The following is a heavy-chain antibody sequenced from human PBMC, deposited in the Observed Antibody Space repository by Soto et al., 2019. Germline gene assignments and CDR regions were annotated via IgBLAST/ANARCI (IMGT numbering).Heavy chain of an antibody. CDR3: AKDQVPVTSQPGYYFHGMDV. D-gene: IGHD4-4*01. CDR1: GFTFSTYD. CDR2: ISYDGTNK. J-gene: IGHJ6*02. V-gene: IGHV3-30*18. Sequence: GGSLRLSCAASGFTFSTYDMHWVRQAPGKGLGWVAVISYDGTNKYYADSVKGRFTIYRENSKNTLYLQMNSLRAEDTTVYYCAKDQVPVTSQPGYYFHGMDVWGQGTTVTVSS.